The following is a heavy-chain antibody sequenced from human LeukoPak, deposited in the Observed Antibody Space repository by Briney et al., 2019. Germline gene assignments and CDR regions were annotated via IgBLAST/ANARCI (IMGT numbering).Heavy chain of an antibody. CDR2: ISWNSGSI. J-gene: IGHJ4*02. CDR1: GFTFDDYA. D-gene: IGHD6-19*01. V-gene: IGHV3-9*01. CDR3: ARSWGAVAEIDY. Sequence: GGSLRLSCAASGFTFDDYAMHWVRQAPGKGLEWVSGISWNSGSIGYADSVKGRFTISRDNSKNTLYLQMNSLRAEDTAVYYCARSWGAVAEIDYWGQGTLVTVSS.